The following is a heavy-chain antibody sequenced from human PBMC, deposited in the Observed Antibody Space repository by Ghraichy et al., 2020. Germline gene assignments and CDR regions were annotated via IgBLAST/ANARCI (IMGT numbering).Heavy chain of an antibody. D-gene: IGHD3-10*01. V-gene: IGHV3-21*01. J-gene: IGHJ4*02. CDR2: IDSSGTYK. CDR1: GLTFTDYN. CDR3: AREGGSGSYYEGFDY. Sequence: GGSLRLSCGASGLTFTDYNLNWVRQAPGKGLEWVSSIDSSGTYKYYADSLKGRFTISRDNAKNSLYLQMNSLRAEDTAVYYCAREGGSGSYYEGFDYWGQGTLVTVSS.